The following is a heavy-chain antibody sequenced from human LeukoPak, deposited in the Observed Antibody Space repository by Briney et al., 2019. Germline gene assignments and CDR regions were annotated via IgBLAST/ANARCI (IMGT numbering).Heavy chain of an antibody. D-gene: IGHD6-13*01. J-gene: IGHJ4*02. CDR2: IKSKTDGGTT. V-gene: IGHV3-15*01. Sequence: PGGSLRLSCAASGFTFSSYGMHWVRQAPGKGLEWVGRIKSKTDGGTTDYAAPVKGRFTISRDDSKSIAYLQMNSLKTEDTAVYYCTRHIAAAGFRIDYWGQGTLVTVSS. CDR1: GFTFSSYG. CDR3: TRHIAAAGFRIDY.